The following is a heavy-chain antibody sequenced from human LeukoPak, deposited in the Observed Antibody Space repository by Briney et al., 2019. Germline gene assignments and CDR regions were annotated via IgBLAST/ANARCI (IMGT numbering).Heavy chain of an antibody. V-gene: IGHV5-51*01. Sequence: GESLKISCKGSGYSFTSYWIGWVRQMPGKGLEWMGIIYPVDSDTKYSPSFQGQVTMSADKSISTAYLQWSSLKASDTAMYYCASSCHGDYVDYWGQGTRVTVSS. CDR1: GYSFTSYW. CDR2: IYPVDSDT. CDR3: ASSCHGDYVDY. J-gene: IGHJ4*02. D-gene: IGHD4-17*01.